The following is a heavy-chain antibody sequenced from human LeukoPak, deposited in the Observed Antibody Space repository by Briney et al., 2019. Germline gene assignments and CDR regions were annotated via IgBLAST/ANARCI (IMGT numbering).Heavy chain of an antibody. Sequence: PGGSLRLSCAASGFTFSNYGMHWVRQAPGKGLEWLAVVSYDGSDKYYADSVKGRFTISRDNAKSSLSLQMNSLRAEDTAVYYCARGHSNYGDYFDYWGQGTLVTVSS. CDR3: ARGHSNYGDYFDY. D-gene: IGHD4-11*01. J-gene: IGHJ4*02. CDR2: VSYDGSDK. V-gene: IGHV3-30*03. CDR1: GFTFSNYG.